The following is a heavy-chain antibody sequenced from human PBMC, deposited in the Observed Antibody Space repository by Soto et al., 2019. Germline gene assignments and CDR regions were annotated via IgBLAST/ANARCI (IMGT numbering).Heavy chain of an antibody. V-gene: IGHV3-30-3*01. CDR3: ASAYNWNYLDNWFDP. CDR1: GFTFSSYA. CDR2: ISYDGSNK. D-gene: IGHD1-7*01. J-gene: IGHJ5*02. Sequence: GSLRLSCAASGFTFSSYAMHWVRQAPGKGLEWVAVISYDGSNKYYADSVKGRFTISRDNSKNTLYLQMNSLRAEDTAVYYCASAYNWNYLDNWFDPWGQGTLVTVSS.